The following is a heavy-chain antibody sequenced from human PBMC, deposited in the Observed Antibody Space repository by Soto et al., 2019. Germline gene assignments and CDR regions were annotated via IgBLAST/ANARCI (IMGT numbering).Heavy chain of an antibody. J-gene: IGHJ3*02. D-gene: IGHD1-1*01. V-gene: IGHV1-18*01. CDR2: ISAYNGKA. CDR3: ARDHNWNKAFDI. Sequence: ASVKVSCKASGYTVTSYGISWVRQAPGQGLEWMGWISAYNGKANYAQKLQGRVTMTTDTSTNTAYMELRSLRFDDTAVYYCARDHNWNKAFDIWGQGTMVTVAS. CDR1: GYTVTSYG.